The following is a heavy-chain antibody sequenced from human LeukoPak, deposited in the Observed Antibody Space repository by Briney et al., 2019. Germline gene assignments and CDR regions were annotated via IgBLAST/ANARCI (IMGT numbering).Heavy chain of an antibody. CDR2: IAFSGST. V-gene: IGHV3-23*01. J-gene: IGHJ6*02. CDR1: GFTFSNYA. Sequence: PGGSLRLSCAASGFTFSNYALTWVRQAPGKGLEWVSAIAFSGSTYYADSVKGRFTISRDDSKNTLYLQMNSLRAEDTAVYYCARKDGMDVWGQGTTVTVSS. CDR3: ARKDGMDV.